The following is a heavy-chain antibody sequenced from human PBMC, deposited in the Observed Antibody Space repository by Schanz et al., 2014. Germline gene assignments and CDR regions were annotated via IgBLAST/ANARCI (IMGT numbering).Heavy chain of an antibody. CDR3: ARPSDSSWYMDV. Sequence: VQLLESGGGLVQPGESLRLSCAASGFSFSSYTMSWVRQAPGKGLEWVAVMSYDGSNKYYADSVKGRFTISRDTPKNTLYVQMNSLRADDTAVYYCARPSDSSWYMDVWGKGTTVTVSS. D-gene: IGHD2-21*02. J-gene: IGHJ6*03. CDR2: MSYDGSNK. V-gene: IGHV3-30-3*01. CDR1: GFSFSSYT.